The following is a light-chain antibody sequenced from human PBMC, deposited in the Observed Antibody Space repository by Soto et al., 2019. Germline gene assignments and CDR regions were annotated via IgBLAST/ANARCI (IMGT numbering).Light chain of an antibody. J-gene: IGKJ3*01. Sequence: EIVLTQSPGTLSLSPGVRATLSCRASQSVSNNYLAWYQQKPGQAPSLLIYGASSRATGIPDRFSGSGSGTDFTLTISRLEPEDFAVYYCQQYGTSFTFGPGTKVDI. CDR3: QQYGTSFT. CDR2: GAS. V-gene: IGKV3-20*01. CDR1: QSVSNNY.